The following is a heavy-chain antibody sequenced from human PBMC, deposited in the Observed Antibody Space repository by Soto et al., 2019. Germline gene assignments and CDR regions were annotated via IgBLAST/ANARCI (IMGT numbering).Heavy chain of an antibody. CDR1: GFTFSSYA. CDR3: ARERIPSSSSWTAEYFQH. Sequence: GGSLRLSCAASGFTFSSYAMSWVRQAPGKGLEWVSYISSSGGTTYYADSVKGRFTISRDNAKNTLYLQMNSLRAEDTAVYYCARERIPSSSSWTAEYFQHWGQGTLVTVSS. V-gene: IGHV3-48*04. CDR2: ISSSGGTT. J-gene: IGHJ1*01. D-gene: IGHD6-13*01.